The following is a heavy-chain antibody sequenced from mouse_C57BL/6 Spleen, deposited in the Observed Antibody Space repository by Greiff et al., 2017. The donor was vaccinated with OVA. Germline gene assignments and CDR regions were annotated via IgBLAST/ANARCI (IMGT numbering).Heavy chain of an antibody. CDR1: GYTFTDYE. J-gene: IGHJ2*01. V-gene: IGHV1-15*01. Sequence: VQLQESGAELVRPGASVTLSCKASGYTFTDYEMHWVKQTPVHGLEWIGAIDPETGGTAYNQKFKGKAILTADKSSSTAYMELRSLTSEDSAVYYCTRTYGLDYWGQGTTLTVSS. CDR3: TRTYGLDY. CDR2: IDPETGGT. D-gene: IGHD1-1*01.